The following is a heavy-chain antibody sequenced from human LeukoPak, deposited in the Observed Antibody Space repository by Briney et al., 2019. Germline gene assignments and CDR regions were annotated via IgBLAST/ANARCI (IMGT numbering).Heavy chain of an antibody. Sequence: GASVKVSCKASGYTLTGFYIHWVRQVPGQGLEWMGWINPNSGGTNYAQKFQGRVTMTRVTSISTAYMELSRLRSDDTAVYYCASLEVGATSDWFDPWGQGTLVTVSS. CDR1: GYTLTGFY. CDR2: INPNSGGT. V-gene: IGHV1-2*02. CDR3: ASLEVGATSDWFDP. D-gene: IGHD1-26*01. J-gene: IGHJ5*02.